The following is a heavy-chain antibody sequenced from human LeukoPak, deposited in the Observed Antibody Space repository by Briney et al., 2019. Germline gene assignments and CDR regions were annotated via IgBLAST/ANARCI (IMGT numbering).Heavy chain of an antibody. CDR2: ITSRSYHI. D-gene: IGHD6-19*01. CDR1: GFTFISKS. Sequence: PGGSLRLSCVASGFTFISKSMNWVRQAPGKGLEWVSSITSRSYHINYADSVKGRFTVSRDNAQNSLYLQMNSLRAEDTAVYYCARGVAVAGSLSRTDAYRCYFDRWGQGTLVTVSS. V-gene: IGHV3-21*01. J-gene: IGHJ4*02. CDR3: ARGVAVAGSLSRTDAYRCYFDR.